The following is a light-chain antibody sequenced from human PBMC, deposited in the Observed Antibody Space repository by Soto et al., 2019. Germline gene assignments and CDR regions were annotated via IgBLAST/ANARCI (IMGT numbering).Light chain of an antibody. Sequence: DIQVTQSPSSLSASVGYRVTVSCRASQSISGYLNWYQQKPGKAPNLLIFDASSLQSGVPSRFSGRGSGAEYTLTISSLQPEDFATYFCQHSYSNFPITFGQGTLLEIK. J-gene: IGKJ5*01. V-gene: IGKV1-39*01. CDR2: DAS. CDR3: QHSYSNFPIT. CDR1: QSISGY.